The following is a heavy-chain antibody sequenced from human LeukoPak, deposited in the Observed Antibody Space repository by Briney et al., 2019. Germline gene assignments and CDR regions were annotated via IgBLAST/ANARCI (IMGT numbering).Heavy chain of an antibody. V-gene: IGHV3-73*01. CDR2: IRSKANSYAT. J-gene: IGHJ4*02. Sequence: GGSLRLSCAASGFIFSDSAIHWVRQASGKGLEWVGRIRSKANSYATAYAASVKGRFTISRGDSKNTAYLQMNSLKTEDTAVYYCTRQSRDGYNPPDYWGQGTLVTVSS. CDR1: GFIFSDSA. CDR3: TRQSRDGYNPPDY. D-gene: IGHD5-24*01.